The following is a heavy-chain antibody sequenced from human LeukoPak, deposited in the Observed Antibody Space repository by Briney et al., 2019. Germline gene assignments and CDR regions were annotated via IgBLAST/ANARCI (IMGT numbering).Heavy chain of an antibody. V-gene: IGHV3-7*01. Sequence: PGGSLRLSCAASGFTFSSYGMHWVRQAPGKGLEWVANIKQDGSEKYYVDSVKGRFTISRDNAKNSLYLQMNSLRAEDTAVYYCARDGGYCSSTSCPRGYMDVWGKGTTVTVSS. J-gene: IGHJ6*03. CDR3: ARDGGYCSSTSCPRGYMDV. D-gene: IGHD2-2*01. CDR2: IKQDGSEK. CDR1: GFTFSSYG.